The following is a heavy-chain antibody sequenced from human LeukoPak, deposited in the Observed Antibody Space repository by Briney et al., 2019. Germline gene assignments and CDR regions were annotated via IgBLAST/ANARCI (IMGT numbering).Heavy chain of an antibody. J-gene: IGHJ4*02. D-gene: IGHD1-26*01. CDR1: GGSISSSNW. Sequence: SETLSLTCAVSGGSISSSNWWSWVRQPPGKGLEWIGEIYHSGSTNYNPSLKSRVTISVGKSKNQFSLKLSSVTAADTAVYYCARVSSGATTVDYWGQGTLVTVSS. CDR2: IYHSGST. CDR3: ARVSSGATTVDY. V-gene: IGHV4-4*02.